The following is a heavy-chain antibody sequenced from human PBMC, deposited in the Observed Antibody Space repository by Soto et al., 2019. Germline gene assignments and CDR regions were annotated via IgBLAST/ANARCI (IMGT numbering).Heavy chain of an antibody. D-gene: IGHD4-17*01. J-gene: IGHJ3*02. CDR2: ISAYNGNT. V-gene: IGHV1-18*01. CDR1: GYTFTSYG. Sequence: EASVKVSCKASGYTFTSYGISWVRQAPGQGLEWMGWISAYNGNTNYAQKLQGRVTMTTDTSTSTAYMELRSLRSDDTAVYYCAREGGYGDYEVDAFDIWGQGTMVTVSS. CDR3: AREGGYGDYEVDAFDI.